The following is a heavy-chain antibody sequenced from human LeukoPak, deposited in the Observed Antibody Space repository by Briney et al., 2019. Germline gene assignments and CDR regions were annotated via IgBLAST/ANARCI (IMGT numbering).Heavy chain of an antibody. CDR2: IYYSGST. D-gene: IGHD2-15*01. J-gene: IGHJ4*02. CDR1: GGSISSHY. V-gene: IGHV4-59*11. CDR3: ARDGFVGGNYFDY. Sequence: PSETLSLTCTVSGGSISSHYWGRIRQPPGKGLEWIGYIYYSGSTNYNPSLKSRVTMSVDTSNNQFSLKLSSVTAADTAVYYCARDGFVGGNYFDYWGQGTLVTVSS.